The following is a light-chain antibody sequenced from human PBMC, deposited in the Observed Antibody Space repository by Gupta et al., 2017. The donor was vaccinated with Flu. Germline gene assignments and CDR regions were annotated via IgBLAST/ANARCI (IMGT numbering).Light chain of an antibody. CDR1: QGSNSH. Sequence: DIQLRQPTSFPSASVADRVTITCLASQGSNSHLAWFQQKPGKSPKLLIYAAFILQSGVPSRFSGSGSGTEFTLTISSLQPEDVGTYYCQQLHNYLLTFGGGTKVEIK. CDR3: QQLHNYLLT. CDR2: AAF. J-gene: IGKJ4*01. V-gene: IGKV1-9*01.